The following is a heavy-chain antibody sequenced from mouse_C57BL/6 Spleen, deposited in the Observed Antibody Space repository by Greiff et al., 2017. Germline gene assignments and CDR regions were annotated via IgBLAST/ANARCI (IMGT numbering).Heavy chain of an antibody. J-gene: IGHJ3*01. Sequence: EVQLQQSGPELVKPGASVKISCKASGYTFTDYYMNWVKQSHGKSLEWIGDINPNNGGTSYNQKFKGKATLTVDKSSSTAYMELRSLTSEDSAVYYCARRGYYSNYAWFAYWGQGTLVTVSA. CDR3: ARRGYYSNYAWFAY. CDR2: INPNNGGT. CDR1: GYTFTDYY. D-gene: IGHD2-5*01. V-gene: IGHV1-26*01.